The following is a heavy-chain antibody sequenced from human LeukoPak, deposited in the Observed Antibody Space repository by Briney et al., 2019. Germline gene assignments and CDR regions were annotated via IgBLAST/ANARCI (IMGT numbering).Heavy chain of an antibody. V-gene: IGHV1-18*01. CDR1: GYTFISYG. CDR3: ARCSSSRSSGCDY. D-gene: IGHD6-13*01. CDR2: ISPYNGNT. Sequence: ASVKVSWKTSGYTFISYGVTWVRQAPGQGLEWMGWISPYNGNTHYAESLQGRVSMTTDTSTSAAYMELTSLRSDDTAMYYCARCSSSRSSGCDYWGQGTLVTVSS. J-gene: IGHJ4*02.